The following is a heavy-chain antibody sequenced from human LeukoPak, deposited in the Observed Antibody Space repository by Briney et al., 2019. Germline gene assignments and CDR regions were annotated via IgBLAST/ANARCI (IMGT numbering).Heavy chain of an antibody. J-gene: IGHJ6*04. CDR2: IIPIFGTA. CDR3: ARETSFGAGTNVYCGMDV. D-gene: IGHD3-16*01. V-gene: IGHV1-69*13. Sequence: SVKVSCKASGYTFTGYYFHWVRQAPGQGLEWMGGIIPIFGTANYAQKFQGRVTITADESTSTAYMELSSLRSEDTAVYYCARETSFGAGTNVYCGMDVWGKGTTVTVSS. CDR1: GYTFTGYY.